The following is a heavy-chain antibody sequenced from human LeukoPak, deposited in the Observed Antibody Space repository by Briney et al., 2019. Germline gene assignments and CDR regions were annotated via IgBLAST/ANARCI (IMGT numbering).Heavy chain of an antibody. CDR3: ARGVLWGDTAMNNWFDP. D-gene: IGHD5-18*01. V-gene: IGHV1-8*01. CDR2: MNPNSGNT. J-gene: IGHJ5*02. Sequence: ASVKVSCKASRYTFTSYDINWVRQATGQGLEWMGWMNPNSGNTGYAQKFQGRVTMTRNTSISTAYMELSSLRSEDTAVYYCARGVLWGDTAMNNWFDPWGQGTLVTVSS. CDR1: RYTFTSYD.